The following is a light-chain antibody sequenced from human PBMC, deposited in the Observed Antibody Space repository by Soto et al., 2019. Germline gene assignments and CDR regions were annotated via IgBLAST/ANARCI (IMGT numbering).Light chain of an antibody. V-gene: IGKV1-5*01. CDR1: QSIRYY. Sequence: DIQLTQSHPTLSASVGDRVTITCRASQSIRYYLAWYQQMPGKAPKLLIYGASSLQSGVPSRFSGSGSGTEFTLTISSLQHDDFATYFCQHHNSYSQTFGQGTKVDVK. CDR3: QHHNSYSQT. CDR2: GAS. J-gene: IGKJ1*01.